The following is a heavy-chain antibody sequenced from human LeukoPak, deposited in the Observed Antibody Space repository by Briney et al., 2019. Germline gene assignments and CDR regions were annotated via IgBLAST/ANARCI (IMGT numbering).Heavy chain of an antibody. D-gene: IGHD3-22*01. J-gene: IGHJ4*02. V-gene: IGHV4-30-2*01. CDR1: GGSISSGGFY. CDR2: LYHSGST. Sequence: PSETLSLTCTVSGGSISSGGFYWSWIRQPPGKGLEWIGYLYHSGSTYYNPSLRSRVTISVDRSKNQFSLKLSSVTAADTAFYYCARGRYYDSSGFAGVDYWGQGTLVTVSS. CDR3: ARGRYYDSSGFAGVDY.